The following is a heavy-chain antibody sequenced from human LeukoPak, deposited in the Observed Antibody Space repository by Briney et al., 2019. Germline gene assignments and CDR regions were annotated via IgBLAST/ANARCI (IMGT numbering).Heavy chain of an antibody. CDR1: GFTVSSNY. CDR3: ARRPYYYYGMDV. J-gene: IGHJ6*02. V-gene: IGHV3-66*04. Sequence: PGGSLRLSCAASGFTVSSNYMSWVRQAPGKGLEWVSVIYTGGSTYYADSVKGRFTISRDNSKTTLYLQMNSLRAEDTAVYYCARRPYYYYGMDVWGQGTTVTVSS. CDR2: IYTGGST.